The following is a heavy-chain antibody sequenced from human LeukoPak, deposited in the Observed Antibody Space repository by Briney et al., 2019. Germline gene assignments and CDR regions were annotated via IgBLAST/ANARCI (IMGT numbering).Heavy chain of an antibody. J-gene: IGHJ6*03. CDR2: ISAYNGNT. D-gene: IGHD3-10*01. CDR3: ARDGRIWFGSGYYYYMDV. V-gene: IGHV1-18*01. CDR1: GYTFTSYG. Sequence: GASVKVSCKASGYTFTSYGISWVRQAPGQGLEWMGWISAYNGNTNYAQKLQGRVTMTTDTSTSTAYMELRSLRSDDTAVYYCARDGRIWFGSGYYYYMDVWGKGTTVTVSS.